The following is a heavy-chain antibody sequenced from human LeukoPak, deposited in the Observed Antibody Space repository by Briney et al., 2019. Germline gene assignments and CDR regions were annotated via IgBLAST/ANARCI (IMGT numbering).Heavy chain of an antibody. CDR1: GFTVSSNY. Sequence: GGSLRLSCAASGFTVSSNYMSWVRQAPGKGLEWVSIIYSGGSTFYADSVKGRFTISRDNSKNTLYLQMNSLRAEDTAVYYCAKGSRLLWFGELLLDSFDYWGQGTLVTVSS. D-gene: IGHD3-10*01. J-gene: IGHJ4*02. V-gene: IGHV3-53*01. CDR3: AKGSRLLWFGELLLDSFDY. CDR2: IYSGGST.